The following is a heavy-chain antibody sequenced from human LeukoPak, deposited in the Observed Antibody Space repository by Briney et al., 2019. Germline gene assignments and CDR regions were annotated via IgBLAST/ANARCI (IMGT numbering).Heavy chain of an antibody. Sequence: GGSLRLSCAASGFTFSSYAMHWVRQAPGKGLEWVAVISYDGSNKYYADSVKGRFTISRDNSKNTLYLQMNSLRAEDTAVYYCARKHDYGDYVLDYWGQGTLVTVSS. D-gene: IGHD4-17*01. CDR3: ARKHDYGDYVLDY. V-gene: IGHV3-30-3*01. J-gene: IGHJ4*02. CDR1: GFTFSSYA. CDR2: ISYDGSNK.